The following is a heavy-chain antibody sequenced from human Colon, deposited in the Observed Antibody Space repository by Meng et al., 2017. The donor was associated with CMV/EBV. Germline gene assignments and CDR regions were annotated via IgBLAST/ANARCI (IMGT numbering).Heavy chain of an antibody. CDR2: ISRSGAYT. CDR1: GFTCSTYG. V-gene: IGHV3-23*01. Sequence: VQRLGSGGGLVQPGGSLRLSCLGSGFTCSTYGMSWLRQAPGKGLEWVSGISRSGAYTHYADSVKGRFTISRDNSKNTLSLQMNSLRAEDTAVYYCAKVFQGYDWNPLDYWGQGALVTVSS. D-gene: IGHD1-20*01. J-gene: IGHJ4*02. CDR3: AKVFQGYDWNPLDY.